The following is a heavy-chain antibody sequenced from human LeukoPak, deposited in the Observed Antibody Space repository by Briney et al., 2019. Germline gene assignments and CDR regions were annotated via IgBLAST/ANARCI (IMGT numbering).Heavy chain of an antibody. CDR2: ISAYNGNT. D-gene: IGHD3-22*01. CDR1: GYTFTSYG. V-gene: IGHV1-18*01. CDR3: ARLYDSSDYSYPNDY. J-gene: IGHJ4*02. Sequence: GASVKVSCKASGYTFTSYGINWVRQAPGQGLEWMGWISAYNGNTNYALRLQGRVTMTTDTSAATAYMELRSLRSDDTAVYYCARLYDSSDYSYPNDYWGQGTLVTVSS.